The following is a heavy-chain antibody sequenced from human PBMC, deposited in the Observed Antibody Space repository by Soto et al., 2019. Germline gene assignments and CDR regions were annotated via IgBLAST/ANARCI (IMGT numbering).Heavy chain of an antibody. Sequence: QVQLVQSGAEVKKPGSSVKVSCKAFGGTFSSYAINWIRQAPGQGLEWMGGIIPIFGTTTYAQRFQARVTITVDESTSTAYMELSSLRSEDTALYYCARDGGAATFDYWGQGTLVTVSS. V-gene: IGHV1-69*12. D-gene: IGHD1-26*01. CDR1: GGTFSSYA. CDR2: IIPIFGTT. J-gene: IGHJ4*02. CDR3: ARDGGAATFDY.